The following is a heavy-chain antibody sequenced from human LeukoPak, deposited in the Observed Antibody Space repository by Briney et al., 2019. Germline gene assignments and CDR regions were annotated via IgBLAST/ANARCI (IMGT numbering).Heavy chain of an antibody. Sequence: ASVKVSCKASGGTFSSYAISWVRQAPGQGLEWMGGIIPIFGTANYAQKFQGRVTITADESTSTAYMELSSLRSEDTAVYYCAGIVGATKADYWGQGALVTVSS. J-gene: IGHJ4*02. CDR1: GGTFSSYA. D-gene: IGHD1-26*01. CDR2: IIPIFGTA. CDR3: AGIVGATKADY. V-gene: IGHV1-69*13.